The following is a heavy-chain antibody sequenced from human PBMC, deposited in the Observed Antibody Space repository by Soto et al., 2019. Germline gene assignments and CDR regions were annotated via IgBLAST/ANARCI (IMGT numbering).Heavy chain of an antibody. CDR2: VHYSGST. CDR1: GVSISSLSISVNY. Sequence: PSETLSLTCTVSGVSISSLSISVNYWSWFRQSPGKGLEWIGSVHYSGSTSYHPSLKSRVTISVDTSKNQFSLRLRSVTAADTAVYYCARIPYSSASFDYWGQGNLVTVS. D-gene: IGHD6-19*01. CDR3: ARIPYSSASFDY. V-gene: IGHV4-61*08. J-gene: IGHJ4*02.